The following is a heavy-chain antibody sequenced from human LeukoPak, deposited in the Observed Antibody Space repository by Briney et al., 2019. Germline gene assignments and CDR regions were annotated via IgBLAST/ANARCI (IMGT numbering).Heavy chain of an antibody. V-gene: IGHV3-23*01. CDR1: GFTFSSYA. CDR3: AKDPNSSGWYEGVSEY. CDR2: ISGSGASI. D-gene: IGHD6-19*01. Sequence: TGGSLRLSCAASGFTFSSYAMSRVRQAPGKGLEWVSSISGSGASIYYADSVKGRFTISRDNSKNTLYLQMNSLRAEDTAVYYCAKDPNSSGWYEGVSEYWGQGTLVTVSS. J-gene: IGHJ4*02.